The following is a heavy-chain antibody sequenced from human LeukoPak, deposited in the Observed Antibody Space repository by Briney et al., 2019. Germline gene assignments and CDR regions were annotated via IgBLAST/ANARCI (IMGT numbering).Heavy chain of an antibody. Sequence: GRSLRLSCAASGFTFSSYAMHWVRQAPGKGLEWVAVISYDGSNKYYADSVKGRFTISRDNSKNTLYLQMNSLRAEDTAVYYCATMEGDYWGQGTLVTVSS. V-gene: IGHV3-30-3*01. J-gene: IGHJ4*02. CDR1: GFTFSSYA. D-gene: IGHD3-10*01. CDR3: ATMEGDY. CDR2: ISYDGSNK.